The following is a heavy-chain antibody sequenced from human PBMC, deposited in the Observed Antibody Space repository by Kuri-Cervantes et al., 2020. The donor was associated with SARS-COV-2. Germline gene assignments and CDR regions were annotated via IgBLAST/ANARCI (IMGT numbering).Heavy chain of an antibody. CDR1: GFTFSSYG. V-gene: IGHV3-30*03. Sequence: GESLKISCAASGFTFSSYGMHWVRQAPGKGLEWVAVISYDGSNKYYADSVKGRFTISRDNSKNTLYLQMNSLRAEDTAVYYCASELGENAFDIWGQGTMVTVSS. CDR2: ISYDGSNK. J-gene: IGHJ3*02. CDR3: ASELGENAFDI. D-gene: IGHD1-26*01.